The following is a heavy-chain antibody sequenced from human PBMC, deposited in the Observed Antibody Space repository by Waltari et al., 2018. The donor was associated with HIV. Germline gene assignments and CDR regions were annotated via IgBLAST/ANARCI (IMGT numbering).Heavy chain of an antibody. CDR3: ARTWLQRDAFDI. J-gene: IGHJ3*02. V-gene: IGHV3-48*01. D-gene: IGHD3-22*01. CDR2: IRCSSGTI. CDR1: GFTFSNYN. Sequence: EVQLVESGGGLVQPGGSLRLSCAASGFTFSNYNMNWVRQASGKGLEWVSYIRCSSGTIYYADSVKGRFTISRDNAKNSLYLQMNSLRAEDTAVYYCARTWLQRDAFDIWGQGTMVTVSS.